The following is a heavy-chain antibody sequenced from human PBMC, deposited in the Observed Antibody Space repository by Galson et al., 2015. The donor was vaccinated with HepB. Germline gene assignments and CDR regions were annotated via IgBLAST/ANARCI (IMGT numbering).Heavy chain of an antibody. CDR3: ARASVPTVFGGGYYMDV. V-gene: IGHV3-23*01. D-gene: IGHD2-2*01. CDR1: GFTFSSYA. J-gene: IGHJ6*03. CDR2: ISGSGGST. Sequence: SLRLSCAASGFTFSSYAMSWVRQAPGKGLEWVSAISGSGGSTYYADSVKGRFTISRDNSKNTLFLQMDSLRPEDTAVYYCARASVPTVFGGGYYMDVWGKGTTVTVSS.